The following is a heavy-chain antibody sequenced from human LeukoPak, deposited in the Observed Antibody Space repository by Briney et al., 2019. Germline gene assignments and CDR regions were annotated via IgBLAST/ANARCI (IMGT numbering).Heavy chain of an antibody. CDR1: GGSISSGDYY. V-gene: IGHV4-61*08. J-gene: IGHJ3*02. D-gene: IGHD1-1*01. CDR2: IYYSGST. CDR3: ARTNWRDSAFDI. Sequence: PSETLSLTCTVSGGSISSGDYYWSWIRQPPGKGLEWIGYIYYSGSTNYNPSLKSRVTISVDTSKNQFSLKLSSVTAADTAVYYCARTNWRDSAFDIWGQGTMVTVSS.